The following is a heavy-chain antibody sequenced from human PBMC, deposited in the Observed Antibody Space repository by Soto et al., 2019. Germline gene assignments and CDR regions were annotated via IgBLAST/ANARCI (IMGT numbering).Heavy chain of an antibody. Sequence: EVQLVESGGGLVKPGGSLRLSCAASGFTFSSYSMNWVRQAPGKGLEWVSSISSSSSYIYYADSVKGRFTISRDNAKNSLYLQMNSLRAEDTAVYYCARRVKEYYDSSGSFDYWGQGNLVTVSS. V-gene: IGHV3-21*01. CDR2: ISSSSSYI. D-gene: IGHD3-22*01. CDR1: GFTFSSYS. CDR3: ARRVKEYYDSSGSFDY. J-gene: IGHJ4*02.